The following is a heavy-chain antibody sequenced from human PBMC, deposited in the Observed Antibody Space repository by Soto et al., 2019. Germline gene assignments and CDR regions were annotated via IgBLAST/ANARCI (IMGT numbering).Heavy chain of an antibody. CDR2: FSGSGGAT. CDR3: AKAGGDY. V-gene: IGHV3-23*01. D-gene: IGHD3-10*01. Sequence: VQVLESGGGLVQSGGSLRLSCAASGFIASNYAMSWVRQAPGQGLEWVSGFSGSGGATYYADSVKGRFTLPRDSSKNTVYLQMSRLRAEGTAVYYCAKAGGDYWGQGTLVTVAS. J-gene: IGHJ4*02. CDR1: GFIASNYA.